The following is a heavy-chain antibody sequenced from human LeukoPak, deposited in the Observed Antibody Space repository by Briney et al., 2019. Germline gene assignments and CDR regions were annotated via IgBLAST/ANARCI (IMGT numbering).Heavy chain of an antibody. CDR2: TYYRSKWYN. J-gene: IGHJ6*02. CDR3: ARGNGYQGYYYYGMDV. V-gene: IGHV6-1*01. D-gene: IGHD6-25*01. Sequence: SQTLSLTYAISGDSVSSNSAAWNWIRQSPSRGLEWLGRTYYRSKWYNDYAVSVKSRITINPDTSKNQFSLQLNSVTPEDTAVYYCARGNGYQGYYYYGMDVWGQGTTVTVSS. CDR1: GDSVSSNSAA.